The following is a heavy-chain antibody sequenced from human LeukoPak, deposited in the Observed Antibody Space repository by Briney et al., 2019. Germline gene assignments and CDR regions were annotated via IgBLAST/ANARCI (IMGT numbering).Heavy chain of an antibody. Sequence: GESLKISCKGSGYSFTGYWIGWARQMPGKGLEWMGIIYPGDSDTRYSPSFQGQVTISADKSISTAYLQWSSLKASDTAMYYCARGRGIAAAGTNHWFDPWGQGTLVTVSS. V-gene: IGHV5-51*01. D-gene: IGHD6-13*01. CDR2: IYPGDSDT. CDR1: GYSFTGYW. CDR3: ARGRGIAAAGTNHWFDP. J-gene: IGHJ5*02.